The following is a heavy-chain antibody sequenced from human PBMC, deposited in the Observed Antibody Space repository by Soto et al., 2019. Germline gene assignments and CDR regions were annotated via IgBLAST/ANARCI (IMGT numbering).Heavy chain of an antibody. V-gene: IGHV1-3*01. Sequence: QVQLVQSGAEVKKPGASVKVSCKASGYTFTSYAMHWVRQAPGQRLEWMGWINAGNGNTKYSQKFQGRVTITRDTAASTAYMERGSLRSEDTAVYYCARVVRGVFYYTWFAPWGQGTLVTVSS. CDR3: ARVVRGVFYYTWFAP. J-gene: IGHJ5*02. D-gene: IGHD3-10*02. CDR1: GYTFTSYA. CDR2: INAGNGNT.